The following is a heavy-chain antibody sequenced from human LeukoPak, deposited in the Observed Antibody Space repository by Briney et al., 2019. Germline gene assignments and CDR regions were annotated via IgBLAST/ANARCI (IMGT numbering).Heavy chain of an antibody. CDR2: ISSSSSYI. V-gene: IGHV3-21*01. CDR3: ARDSSYYDSSGYYYRGYAFDI. D-gene: IGHD3-22*01. J-gene: IGHJ3*02. Sequence: GGSLRLSCAASGFTFSSYSMNWVRQAPGKGLEWVSSISSSSSYIYYADSVKGRFTISRDNAKNSLYLQMNSLRAEDTAVYYCARDSSYYDSSGYYYRGYAFDIWGQGTMVTVSS. CDR1: GFTFSSYS.